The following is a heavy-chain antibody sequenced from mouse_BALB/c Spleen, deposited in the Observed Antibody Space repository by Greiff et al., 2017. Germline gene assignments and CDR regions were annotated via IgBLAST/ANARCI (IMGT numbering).Heavy chain of an antibody. D-gene: IGHD1-1*01. CDR3: TRDGGGRPYAMDY. J-gene: IGHJ4*01. CDR2: ISSGGSYT. CDR1: GFTFSSYT. V-gene: IGHV5-6-4*01. Sequence: VESGGGLVKPGGSLKLSCAASGFTFSSYTMSWVRQTPEKRLEWVATISSGGSYTYYPDSVKGRFTISRDNAKNTLYLQMSSLKSEDTAMYYCTRDGGGRPYAMDYWGQGTSVTVSS.